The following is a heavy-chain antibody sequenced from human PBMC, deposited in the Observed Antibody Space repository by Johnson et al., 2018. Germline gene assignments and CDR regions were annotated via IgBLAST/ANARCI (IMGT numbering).Heavy chain of an antibody. J-gene: IGHJ3*02. CDR2: INWNGGST. V-gene: IGHV3-20*04. CDR3: AREQYYYDSSGYYYVGAFDI. CDR1: GFTFDDYG. Sequence: EVQLVESGGGVVRPGGSLRLSCAASGFTFDDYGMSWVRQAPGKGLEWVSGINWNGGSTGYADSVKCRFTIPRDNAKNSLYLQMNSLRAEDTALYYCAREQYYYDSSGYYYVGAFDIWGQGTMVTVSS. D-gene: IGHD3-22*01.